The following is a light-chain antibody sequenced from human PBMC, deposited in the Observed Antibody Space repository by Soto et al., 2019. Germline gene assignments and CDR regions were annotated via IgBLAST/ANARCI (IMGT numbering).Light chain of an antibody. CDR3: QQYTRSPAYI. J-gene: IGKJ2*01. Sequence: EVVLTQSPGTLSLSPGERATLSCRASQSVTSSYLAWYQQKPGQTPRLLIYGASNRATGIPDRFSGSGSGTDFTLTFNRLEPEDFAVYYCQQYTRSPAYIFGQGTRLEIK. CDR1: QSVTSSY. V-gene: IGKV3-20*01. CDR2: GAS.